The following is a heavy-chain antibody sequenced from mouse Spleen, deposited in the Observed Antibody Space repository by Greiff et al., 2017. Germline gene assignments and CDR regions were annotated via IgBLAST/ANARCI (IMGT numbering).Heavy chain of an antibody. J-gene: IGHJ2*01. CDR1: GFTFSNYD. D-gene: IGHD2-4*01. V-gene: IGHV5-9*01. CDR2: ISSGGDNT. CDR3: ARLYYDYLDY. Sequence: DVMLVESGGGLVKLGGSLKLSCAASGFTFSNYDMSWVRLTPEKRLEWVATISSGGDNTYYPDSVKGRFTISRDNAKNTLYLQMSSLKSEDTAMYYCARLYYDYLDYWGQGTTLTVSS.